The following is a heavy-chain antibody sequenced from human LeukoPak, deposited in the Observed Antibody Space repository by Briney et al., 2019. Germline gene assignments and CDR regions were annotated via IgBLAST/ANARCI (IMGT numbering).Heavy chain of an antibody. D-gene: IGHD6-19*01. V-gene: IGHV1-46*01. CDR2: INPSGGST. J-gene: IGHJ4*02. Sequence: GASVKVSCKAPGYTFTSYYMHWVRQAPGQGLEWMGIINPSGGSTSYAQTFQGRVTMTRDTSTSTVYMELNSLTSEDTAVYYCARGGDDSSGQSGRIDYWGQGTLVTVSS. CDR1: GYTFTSYY. CDR3: ARGGDDSSGQSGRIDY.